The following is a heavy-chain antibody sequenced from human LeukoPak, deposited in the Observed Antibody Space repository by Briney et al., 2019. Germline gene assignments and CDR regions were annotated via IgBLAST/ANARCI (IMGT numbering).Heavy chain of an antibody. Sequence: SVKVSCKASGGTFSSYTISWVRQAPGQGLEWMGRIIPILGIANYAQKFQGRVTITADKSTSTTYMELSSLRSEDTAVYYCASQDNYDLIDYWGQGTLVTVSS. V-gene: IGHV1-69*02. J-gene: IGHJ4*02. D-gene: IGHD3-22*01. CDR3: ASQDNYDLIDY. CDR1: GGTFSSYT. CDR2: IIPILGIA.